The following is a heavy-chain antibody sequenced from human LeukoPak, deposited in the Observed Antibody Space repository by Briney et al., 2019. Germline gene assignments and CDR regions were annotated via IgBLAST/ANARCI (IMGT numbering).Heavy chain of an antibody. CDR3: AKDLNP. J-gene: IGHJ5*02. CDR2: ISYDGSNK. Sequence: GGSLRHSCAASGFTFSSYGMHWVRQAPGKGLEWVAVISYDGSNKYYADSVRGRFTISRDNSKNTLYLQMNSLRAEDTAVYYCAKDLNPWGQGTLVTVSS. CDR1: GFTFSSYG. V-gene: IGHV3-30*18.